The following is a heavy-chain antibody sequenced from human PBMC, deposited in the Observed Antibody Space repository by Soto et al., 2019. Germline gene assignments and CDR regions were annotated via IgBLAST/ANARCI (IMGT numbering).Heavy chain of an antibody. CDR3: ATRGSSWYSDAFDI. D-gene: IGHD6-13*01. J-gene: IGHJ3*02. CDR2: IYYSGST. Sequence: PSETLSLTCTVSGGSISSSSYYWGWIRQPPGKGLEWIGSIYYSGSTYYNPSLKSRVTISVDTSKNQSSLKLSSVTAADTAVYYCATRGSSWYSDAFDIWGQGTMVTVSS. CDR1: GGSISSSSYY. V-gene: IGHV4-39*01.